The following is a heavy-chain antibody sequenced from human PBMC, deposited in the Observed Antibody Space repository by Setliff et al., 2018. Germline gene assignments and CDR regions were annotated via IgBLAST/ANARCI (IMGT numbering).Heavy chain of an antibody. Sequence: PSETLSLTCAVSGGSISSGSYYWSWIRQPAGKGLEWVGRLHTSGSTNYNPSLKGRVTISVDTSKNQFSLKLSSVTAADAALYYCAASRAYTGAVEEWFLPKTFDFWGQGSPVTVSS. J-gene: IGHJ4*02. D-gene: IGHD3-10*01. CDR1: GGSISSGSYY. V-gene: IGHV4-61*02. CDR3: AASRAYTGAVEEWFLPKTFDF. CDR2: LHTSGST.